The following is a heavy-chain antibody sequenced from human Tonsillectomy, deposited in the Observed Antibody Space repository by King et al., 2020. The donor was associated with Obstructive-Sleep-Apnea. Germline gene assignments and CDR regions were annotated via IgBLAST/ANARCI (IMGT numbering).Heavy chain of an antibody. Sequence: AQLVQSGAEVKKPGASVKVSCKASGYTFTGYYMHWVRQAPGQGLEWMGWIDPNSGGTNYAQKFQGNVTMTRDTAISTAYMELSRLRSDDTAVYYCARDRRGSYWGGGLDVWGQGTTVTASS. CDR3: ARDRRGSYWGGGLDV. CDR1: GYTFTGYY. D-gene: IGHD1-26*01. J-gene: IGHJ6*02. CDR2: IDPNSGGT. V-gene: IGHV1-2*02.